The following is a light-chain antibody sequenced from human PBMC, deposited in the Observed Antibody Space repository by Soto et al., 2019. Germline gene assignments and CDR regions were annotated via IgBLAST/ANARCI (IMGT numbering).Light chain of an antibody. J-gene: IGLJ2*01. V-gene: IGLV1-51*01. CDR2: DDN. Sequence: SVLTQPPSVSTAPGEKVTISCSGTNFNIRYYSVTWYQHLPGTAPKLLIYDDNKRPSGIPDRFSGSKSGTSATLGITGLQAGDEAVYYCASWDGSLRGMIFGGGTK. CDR3: ASWDGSLRGMI. CDR1: NFNIRYYS.